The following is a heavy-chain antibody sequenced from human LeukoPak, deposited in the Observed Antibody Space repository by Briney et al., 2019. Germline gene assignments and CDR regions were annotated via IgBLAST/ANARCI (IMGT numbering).Heavy chain of an antibody. D-gene: IGHD2-8*01. CDR1: GYTLTELS. J-gene: IGHJ3*02. Sequence: ASVKVPCKVSGYTLTELSMHWVRQAPGKGLEWMGGFDPEDGETIYAQKFRGRVTMTEDTSTDTAYMELSSLRSEDTAVYYCATANVIVLMVYAQSYAFDIWGQGTMVTVSS. CDR2: FDPEDGET. V-gene: IGHV1-24*01. CDR3: ATANVIVLMVYAQSYAFDI.